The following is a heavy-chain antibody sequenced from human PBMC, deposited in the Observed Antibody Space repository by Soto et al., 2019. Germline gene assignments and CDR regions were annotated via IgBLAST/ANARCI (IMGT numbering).Heavy chain of an antibody. D-gene: IGHD2-21*01. CDR2: ISYDGSNK. Sequence: QVQLVESGGGVVQPGRSLRLSCAASGFTFSSYAMHWVRQAPGKGLEWVAVISYDGSNKYYADSVKGRFTISRDNSKNTLYLQMNSLRAEDTAVYYCARDLFRPVGIPKYYYYYYGMDVWGQGTTVTVSS. V-gene: IGHV3-30-3*01. CDR3: ARDLFRPVGIPKYYYYYYGMDV. J-gene: IGHJ6*02. CDR1: GFTFSSYA.